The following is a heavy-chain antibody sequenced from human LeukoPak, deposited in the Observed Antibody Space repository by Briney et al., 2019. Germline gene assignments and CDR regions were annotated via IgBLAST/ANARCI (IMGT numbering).Heavy chain of an antibody. CDR3: AGNPYDFWSGYYYYGMDV. J-gene: IGHJ6*02. D-gene: IGHD3-3*01. V-gene: IGHV3-30*19. CDR1: GFTFSNYG. CDR2: ISFDGSNK. Sequence: GRSLGLSCAASGFTFSNYGMHWVRQGPGKGLEWVAVISFDGSNKYYADSVKGRFTISRDNSKNTLYLQMNSLRAEDTAVYYCAGNPYDFWSGYYYYGMDVWGQGTTVTVSS.